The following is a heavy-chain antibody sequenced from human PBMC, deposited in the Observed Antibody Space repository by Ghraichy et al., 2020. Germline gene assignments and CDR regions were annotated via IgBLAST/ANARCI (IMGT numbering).Heavy chain of an antibody. V-gene: IGHV4-38-2*02. CDR1: GYSINSGYY. CDR2: IQRSGIT. Sequence: ESLNISCSVSGYSINSGYYWGWIRPSPGKGLEWVGSIQRSGITYYNPSLKSRLTMSVDTSKNQFSLRLTSVTAADTAVYYCARAGTPPQWGQGALITVSS. CDR3: ARAGTPPQ. J-gene: IGHJ1*01.